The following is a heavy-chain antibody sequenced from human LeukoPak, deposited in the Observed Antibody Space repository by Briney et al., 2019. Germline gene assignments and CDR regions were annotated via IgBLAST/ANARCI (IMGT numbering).Heavy chain of an antibody. J-gene: IGHJ5*02. CDR1: GGSFRNYY. D-gene: IGHD5-18*01. CDR2: INHSGST. V-gene: IGHV4-34*01. Sequence: SETLSLTCAVYGGSFRNYYWTWIRQAPGKGLEWIGEINHSGSTNYNPSLKSRVTISVDTSKNQFSLKLSSVTAADTAVYYCARGDKGIQLWLPWFDPWGQGTLVTVSS. CDR3: ARGDKGIQLWLPWFDP.